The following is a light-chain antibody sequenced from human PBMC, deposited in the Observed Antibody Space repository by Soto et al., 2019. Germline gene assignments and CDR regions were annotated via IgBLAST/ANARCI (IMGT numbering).Light chain of an antibody. CDR1: QGISNY. Sequence: DIQMTQSPSSLSASVGDRVTITCQASQGISNYLNWYQQKPGKAPKLLIYDASNLETGVPSGFSGSGSGTDFTFTISGLQAEDIAIYYYQQYYDLPWAFGQGTKVESK. CDR2: DAS. J-gene: IGKJ1*01. CDR3: QQYYDLPWA. V-gene: IGKV1-33*01.